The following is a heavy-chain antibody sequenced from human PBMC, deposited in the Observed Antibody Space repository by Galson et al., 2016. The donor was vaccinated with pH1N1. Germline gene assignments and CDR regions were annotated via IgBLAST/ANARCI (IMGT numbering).Heavy chain of an antibody. CDR2: IRGKRFGQTT. CDR1: GLPFDDYY. CDR3: TSLRFGHNWFDP. Sequence: SLRLSCAASGLPFDDYYFMWIRQAPDRGLEWVSFIRGKRFGQTTEHAASVKGRFTISRDDSKNTAYLQMNSLKADDTAIYYCTSLRFGHNWFDPWGRGSLVIVS. D-gene: IGHD3-10*01. J-gene: IGHJ5*02. V-gene: IGHV3-49*03.